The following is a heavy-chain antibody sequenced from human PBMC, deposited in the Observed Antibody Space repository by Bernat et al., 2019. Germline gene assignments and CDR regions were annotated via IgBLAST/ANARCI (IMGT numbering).Heavy chain of an antibody. Sequence: QVQLVQSGAEVKKPGASVKVSCKASGYTFTSYAMHWVRQAPGQRLEWMGWINAGNGNTKYLQKFQGRVTITRDTSASTAYMELSSLRSEDTAVYYCTIVDYGDYWGQGTLVAVSS. CDR3: TIVDYGDY. CDR2: INAGNGNT. CDR1: GYTFTSYA. J-gene: IGHJ4*02. V-gene: IGHV1-3*01.